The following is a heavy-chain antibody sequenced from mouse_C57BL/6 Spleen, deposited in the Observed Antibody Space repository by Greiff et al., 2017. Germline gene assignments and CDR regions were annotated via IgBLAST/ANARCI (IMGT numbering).Heavy chain of an antibody. V-gene: IGHV8-12*01. CDR1: GFSLSTSGMG. Sequence: QVQLKESGPGILQSSQTLSLTCSFSGFSLSTSGMGVSWIRQPSGKGLEWLAHIYWDDDKRYNPSLKSRLTISKDTSRNQVFLKITSVDTADTATYYCARDPNYAMDYWGQGTSVTVSS. CDR2: IYWDDDK. CDR3: ARDPNYAMDY. J-gene: IGHJ4*01.